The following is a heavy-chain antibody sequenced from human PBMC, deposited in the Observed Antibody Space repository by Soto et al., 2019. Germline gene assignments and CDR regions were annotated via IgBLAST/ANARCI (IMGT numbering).Heavy chain of an antibody. CDR3: AKIHSGSSEDAFDV. CDR1: GFTFSSYA. Sequence: EVQLLESGGGLVQPGGSQRLSCAASGFTFSSYAMSWVRQGPGKGLEWVTLISGSGGVTDYADSVKGRFTVSRDNSKNTMYLELNSLTAGDTAIYYCAKIHSGSSEDAFDVWCQGTVVTGSS. J-gene: IGHJ3*01. D-gene: IGHD6-19*01. CDR2: ISGSGGVT. V-gene: IGHV3-23*01.